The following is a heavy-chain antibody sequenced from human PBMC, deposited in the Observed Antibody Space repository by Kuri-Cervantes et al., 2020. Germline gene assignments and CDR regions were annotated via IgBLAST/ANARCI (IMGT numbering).Heavy chain of an antibody. J-gene: IGHJ5*02. D-gene: IGHD3-10*01. V-gene: IGHV3-21*01. Sequence: GGSLRLSCAASGFTFSSYSMNWVRQAPGKGLEWVSSISSSSSYIYYADSVKGRFTISRDNAKNSLYLQMNSLRDEDTAVYYCARGMVLLWFGELTGNWFDPWGQGTLVTVSS. CDR3: ARGMVLLWFGELTGNWFDP. CDR2: ISSSSSYI. CDR1: GFTFSSYS.